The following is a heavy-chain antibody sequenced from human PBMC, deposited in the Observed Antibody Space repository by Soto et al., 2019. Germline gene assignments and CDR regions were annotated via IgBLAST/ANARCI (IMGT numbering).Heavy chain of an antibody. V-gene: IGHV1-24*01. D-gene: IGHD6-13*01. CDR2: FDPEDGET. CDR3: ARRVYSSSFYFDY. J-gene: IGHJ4*02. Sequence: ASVKVSCKVSGYTLTELSMHWVRQAPGKGLEWMGGFDPEDGETIYAQKFQGRVTMTEDTSTDTAYMELRSLRSDDTAVYYCARRVYSSSFYFDYWGQGTLVTVSS. CDR1: GYTLTELS.